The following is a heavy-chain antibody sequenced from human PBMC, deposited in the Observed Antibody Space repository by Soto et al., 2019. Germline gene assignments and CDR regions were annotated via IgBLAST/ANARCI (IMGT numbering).Heavy chain of an antibody. CDR2: INHSGST. J-gene: IGHJ5*02. D-gene: IGHD3-22*01. V-gene: IGHV4-34*01. CDR3: ARFGDYYASSYL. CDR1: GGSFSGYY. Sequence: QVQLQQWGAGLLKPSETLSLTCAVYGGSFSGYYWSWIRQPPGKGLEWIGEINHSGSTNYNPSLKRRVTISVDTSKNQFSLKLSSVTAADTAVYYCARFGDYYASSYLWGQGTLVTVSS.